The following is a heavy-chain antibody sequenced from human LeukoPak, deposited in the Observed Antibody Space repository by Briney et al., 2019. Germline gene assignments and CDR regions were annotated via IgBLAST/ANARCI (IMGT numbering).Heavy chain of an antibody. CDR2: ISYDGSNK. D-gene: IGHD5-18*01. J-gene: IGHJ3*02. V-gene: IGHV3-30*04. CDR3: ARSRAWIQLWFGGVYDAFDI. Sequence: PGRSLRLSCAASGFTFSSYAMHWVRQAPGKGLEWVAVISYDGSNKYYADSVKGRFTISRDNSKNTLYLQMNSLRAEDTAVYYCARSRAWIQLWFGGVYDAFDIWGQGTMVTVSS. CDR1: GFTFSSYA.